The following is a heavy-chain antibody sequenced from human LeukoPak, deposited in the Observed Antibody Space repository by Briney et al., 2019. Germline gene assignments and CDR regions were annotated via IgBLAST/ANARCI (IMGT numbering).Heavy chain of an antibody. CDR3: ARSGYSGYDYLDY. V-gene: IGHV4-34*01. CDR1: GGSFSGYY. D-gene: IGHD5-12*01. CDR2: INHSGST. Sequence: KSSETLSLTCAVYGGSFSGYYWSWIRQPPGKGLEWIGEINHSGSTNYNPSLKSRVTISVDTSKNQFSLKLSSVTAADTAVYYCARSGYSGYDYLDYWGQGTLVTVSS. J-gene: IGHJ4*02.